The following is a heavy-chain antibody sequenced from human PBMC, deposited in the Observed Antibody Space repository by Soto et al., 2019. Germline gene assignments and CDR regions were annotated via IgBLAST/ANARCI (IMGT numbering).Heavy chain of an antibody. D-gene: IGHD6-13*01. CDR2: IYYSGST. Sequence: PSETLSLTCTVSGGSISSSSYYWGWIRQPPGKGLEWIGSIYYSGSTYYNPSLKSRVTISVDTSKNQFSLKLSSVTAADTAVYYCARHKGVKEQQLAFYSQNFDYWGQGTLVTVSS. V-gene: IGHV4-39*01. J-gene: IGHJ4*02. CDR1: GGSISSSSYY. CDR3: ARHKGVKEQQLAFYSQNFDY.